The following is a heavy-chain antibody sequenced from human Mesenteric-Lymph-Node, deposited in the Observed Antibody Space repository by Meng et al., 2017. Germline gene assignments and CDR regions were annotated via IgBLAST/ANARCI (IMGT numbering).Heavy chain of an antibody. J-gene: IGHJ4*02. CDR2: IHYSGTT. D-gene: IGHD5-12*01. Sequence: VKRPASGPGLVKPSQTLSLTCTVSDGLTTSDDYYWSWIRQPPGKGLEWIGYIHYSGTTYYNPSLKSRIAISLDTSKNQFSLNLNSVTAADAAVYYCARDSPGGYGYFDSWGQGTLVTVSS. V-gene: IGHV4-30-4*01. CDR3: ARDSPGGYGYFDS. CDR1: DGLTTSDDYY.